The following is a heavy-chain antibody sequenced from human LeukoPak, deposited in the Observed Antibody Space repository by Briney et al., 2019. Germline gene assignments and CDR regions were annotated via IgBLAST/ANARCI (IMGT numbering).Heavy chain of an antibody. CDR3: ARDKEGGSNDH. CDR1: GFTFSRHW. D-gene: IGHD2-15*01. Sequence: GGSLRLSCAASGFTFSRHWMSWVRQAPGKGLEWVANIKEDGREKKYVDSLKDRFTISRDNTKNSVYLQMSGLRVDDTAIYYCARDKEGGSNDHWGQGTLVTVSS. CDR2: IKEDGREK. V-gene: IGHV3-7*01. J-gene: IGHJ4*02.